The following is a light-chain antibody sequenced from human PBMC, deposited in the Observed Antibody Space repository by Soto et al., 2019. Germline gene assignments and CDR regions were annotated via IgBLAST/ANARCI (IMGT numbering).Light chain of an antibody. CDR1: QTISSW. J-gene: IGKJ5*01. V-gene: IGKV1-5*03. CDR3: QQYNNWPPIT. Sequence: DIQMTQSPSTLSGSVGEIVTISFHASQTISSWLAWYQQKLGKAPKLLIYNASTLKSGVPSRFSGSGSGTEFTLTIRSLQSEDVAVYYCQQYNNWPPITCGQGIRLDIK. CDR2: NAS.